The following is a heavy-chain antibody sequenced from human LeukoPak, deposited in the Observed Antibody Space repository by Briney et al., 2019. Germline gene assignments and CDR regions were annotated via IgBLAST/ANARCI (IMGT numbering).Heavy chain of an antibody. CDR2: IRHDESYR. J-gene: IGHJ5*02. CDR1: GFIFSDYG. Sequence: GGSLRLSCVASGFIFSDYGMHWVRQAPGKGLEWVTFIRHDESYRYYADSVKGRFTVSRDNSKNTLYLQMNSLRAEDTAVYYCANDNRDNWFDPWGQGTLVTVSS. V-gene: IGHV3-30*02. CDR3: ANDNRDNWFDP. D-gene: IGHD1-14*01.